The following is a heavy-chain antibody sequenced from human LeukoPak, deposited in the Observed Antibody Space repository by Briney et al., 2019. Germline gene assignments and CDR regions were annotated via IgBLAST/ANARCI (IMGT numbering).Heavy chain of an antibody. CDR2: INPKSGGT. J-gene: IGHJ3*02. CDR3: ATRASYGSGAPSDAFDI. D-gene: IGHD3-10*01. Sequence: ASVKVSCMASGYTFTAHYLHCVRQAPGQGLEWMGWINPKSGGTDYAQKFQGRVTMTRDTSISAAYVELSRLRSDDTAMYYCATRASYGSGAPSDAFDIWGQGTMVTVSS. CDR1: GYTFTAHY. V-gene: IGHV1-2*02.